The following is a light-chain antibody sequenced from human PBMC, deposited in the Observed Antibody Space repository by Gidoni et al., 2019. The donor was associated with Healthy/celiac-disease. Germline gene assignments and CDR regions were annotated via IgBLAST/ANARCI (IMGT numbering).Light chain of an antibody. V-gene: IGKV1-39*01. CDR3: QQSYSTWT. CDR1: QSISSY. J-gene: IGKJ1*01. CDR2: AAS. Sequence: DIQMTQSPSSLSASVGDRVTITCRASQSISSYLNWYQQKPGKAPKLLIYAASSLQSGVPSRFSGSGSGTDFPLTISSLRPEDFATYYCQQSYSTWTFGQGTKVEIK.